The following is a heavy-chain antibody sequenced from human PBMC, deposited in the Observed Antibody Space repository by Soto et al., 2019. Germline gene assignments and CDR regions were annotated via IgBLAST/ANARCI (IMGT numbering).Heavy chain of an antibody. CDR1: GFTFINAW. D-gene: IGHD6-6*01. J-gene: IGHJ4*02. CDR3: TTGSTSTKNY. Sequence: GGSLRLSCAASGFTFINAWLSWVRQAPGKGLEWVGRIKSKTDGGTTDYTAPVKGRFTISRDDSKNTLYLQMNSLKIEDTAVYYCTTGSTSTKNYWGQGTLVTVSS. V-gene: IGHV3-15*01. CDR2: IKSKTDGGTT.